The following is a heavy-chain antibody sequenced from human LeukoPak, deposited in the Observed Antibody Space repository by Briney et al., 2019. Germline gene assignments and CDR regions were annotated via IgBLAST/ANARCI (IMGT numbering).Heavy chain of an antibody. Sequence: QLGGSLRLSCAASGFTFDDYTMHWVRQAPGKGLEWVSLISWDGGSTYYADSVKGRFTISRDNSKNSLYLQMNSLRTEDTALYYCAKGEQQLGEPDYWGQGTLVTVSS. D-gene: IGHD6-13*01. V-gene: IGHV3-43*01. CDR2: ISWDGGST. CDR1: GFTFDDYT. CDR3: AKGEQQLGEPDY. J-gene: IGHJ4*02.